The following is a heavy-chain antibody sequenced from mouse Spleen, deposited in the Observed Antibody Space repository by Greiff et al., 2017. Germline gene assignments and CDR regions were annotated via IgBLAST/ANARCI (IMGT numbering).Heavy chain of an antibody. V-gene: IGHV1-52*01. Sequence: QVHVKQPGAELVRPGSSVKLSCKASGYTFTSYWMHWVKQRPIQGLEWIGNIDPSDSETHYNQKFKDKATLTVDKSSSTAYMQLSSLTSEDSAVYYCARLGENWDWYYFDYWGQGTTLTVSS. CDR2: IDPSDSET. CDR3: ARLGENWDWYYFDY. J-gene: IGHJ2*01. D-gene: IGHD4-1*01. CDR1: GYTFTSYW.